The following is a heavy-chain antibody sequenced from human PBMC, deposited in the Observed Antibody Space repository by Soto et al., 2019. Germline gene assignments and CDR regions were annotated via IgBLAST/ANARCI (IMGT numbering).Heavy chain of an antibody. V-gene: IGHV3-11*01. J-gene: IGHJ1*01. CDR1: GFTFGDFY. D-gene: IGHD2-2*01. Sequence: GGSLRLSCAASGFTFGDFYMSWIRQAPGKGLEWLSYISSSGTTIHYADSVKGRFTISRDNAKNSLFLHMNSLRAEDTAVYYCARLRCSSTSCRAEYFQYWGQGTLVTVSS. CDR3: ARLRCSSTSCRAEYFQY. CDR2: ISSSGTTI.